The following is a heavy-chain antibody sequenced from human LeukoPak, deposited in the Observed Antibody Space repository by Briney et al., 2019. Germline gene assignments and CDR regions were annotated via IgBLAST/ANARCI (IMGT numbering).Heavy chain of an antibody. CDR2: INPSGGST. CDR3: ASVIAVADNDDNWFDP. V-gene: IGHV1-46*01. J-gene: IGHJ5*02. D-gene: IGHD6-19*01. CDR1: GYTFTSYY. Sequence: ASVKVSCKASGYTFTSYYMHWVRQAPGQGLEWMGIINPSGGSTSYAQKFQGRVTMTRDTSTSTVYMELSSLRSEDTAVYYCASVIAVADNDDNWFDPWGQGTLVTVSS.